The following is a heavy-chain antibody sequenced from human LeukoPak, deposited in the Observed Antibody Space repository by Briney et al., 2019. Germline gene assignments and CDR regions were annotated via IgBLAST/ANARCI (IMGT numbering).Heavy chain of an antibody. J-gene: IGHJ4*02. CDR3: TDIGPGGDY. D-gene: IGHD3/OR15-3a*01. CDR2: IKIKVHDYTT. V-gene: IGHV3-72*01. CDR1: GFTFSDHW. Sequence: PGGSLRLSCVASGFTFSDHWMDWVRQAPGKGLEWVARIKIKVHDYTTEYATSVEGRFIISRNDSKNSVSLQMNSLKSEDTALYYCTDIGPGGDYWGQGTLVTVSS.